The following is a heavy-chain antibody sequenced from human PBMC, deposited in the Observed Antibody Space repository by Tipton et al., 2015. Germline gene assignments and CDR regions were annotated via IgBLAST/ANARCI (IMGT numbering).Heavy chain of an antibody. CDR3: AKGPGYYSYYGVDV. J-gene: IGHJ6*02. V-gene: IGHV3-43*01. Sequence: SLRLSCAASGFTFDDYTMHWVRQAPGKGLEWVSLISWDGGSTYYTDSVKGRFTISRDNSQNTVYLQMNSLRAEDTAVYYCAKGPGYYSYYGVDVWGQGTSVTVSS. CDR2: ISWDGGST. CDR1: GFTFDDYT.